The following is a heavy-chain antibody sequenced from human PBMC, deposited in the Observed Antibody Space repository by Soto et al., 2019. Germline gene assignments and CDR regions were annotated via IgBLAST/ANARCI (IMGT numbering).Heavy chain of an antibody. J-gene: IGHJ4*02. Sequence: GGSLRLSCAASGFIFSSYAMSWVRQAPGRGLEWVSAISATGGGTYYADSVKGRFTISRDNSHNTLYLQVHSLTAEDTAVYYCAKDRREGGNSAFYFDFWGQGAQVTVSS. CDR1: GFIFSSYA. CDR3: AKDRREGGNSAFYFDF. CDR2: ISATGGGT. D-gene: IGHD3-16*01. V-gene: IGHV3-23*01.